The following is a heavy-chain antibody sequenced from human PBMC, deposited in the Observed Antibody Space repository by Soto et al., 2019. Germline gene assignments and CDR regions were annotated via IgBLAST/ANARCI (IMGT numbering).Heavy chain of an antibody. D-gene: IGHD6-19*01. CDR3: ARGGHTSGWYLDDAFDI. J-gene: IGHJ3*02. Sequence: VKVSYKASGYTFTSYAMHWVRQAPGQKLEWMGWINAGNGNTKYSQKFQGRVTITRDTSASTAYMELSSLRSEDTAVYYCARGGHTSGWYLDDAFDIWGQGTMVTVSS. CDR1: GYTFTSYA. V-gene: IGHV1-3*01. CDR2: INAGNGNT.